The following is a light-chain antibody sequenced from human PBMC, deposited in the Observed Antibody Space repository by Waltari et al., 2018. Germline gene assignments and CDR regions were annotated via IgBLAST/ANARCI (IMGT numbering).Light chain of an antibody. J-gene: IGKJ1*01. V-gene: IGKV3-20*01. CDR2: GAS. CDR3: EQYVRSPWT. Sequence: VLWPPPGPLSLSPGERATLPCRASHCASSSYFIWDQQKPGQAPRLLIHGASSRATGIPVRFSGSGSGTDFSLTISRLEPEDFAVYYCEQYVRSPWTFGQGTKVEI. CDR1: HCASSSY.